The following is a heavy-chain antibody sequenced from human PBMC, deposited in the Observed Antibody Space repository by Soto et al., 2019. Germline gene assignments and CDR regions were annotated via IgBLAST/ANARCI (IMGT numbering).Heavy chain of an antibody. Sequence: SETLSLTCAVYGGSFSGYYWSWSRQPPGKGLEWIGEINHSGSTNYNPSLKSRVTISVDTSKNQFSLKLSSVTAADTAVYYCAREPELPSKTKWFDPWGQGTLVTVSS. CDR3: AREPELPSKTKWFDP. J-gene: IGHJ5*02. D-gene: IGHD1-7*01. CDR2: INHSGST. V-gene: IGHV4-34*01. CDR1: GGSFSGYY.